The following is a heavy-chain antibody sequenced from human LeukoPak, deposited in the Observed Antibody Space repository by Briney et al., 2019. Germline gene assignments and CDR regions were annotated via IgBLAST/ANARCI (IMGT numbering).Heavy chain of an antibody. Sequence: SETLSLTCTVSGGSISSGDYYWSWIRQPPGKGLEWIGYIYYSGSTYYNPSLKSRVTISVDTSKNQFSLKLSSVTAADTAVYYCAGFDSYGYSQYFDYWGQGTLVTVYS. CDR3: AGFDSYGYSQYFDY. CDR1: GGSISSGDYY. D-gene: IGHD5-18*01. J-gene: IGHJ4*02. CDR2: IYYSGST. V-gene: IGHV4-30-4*01.